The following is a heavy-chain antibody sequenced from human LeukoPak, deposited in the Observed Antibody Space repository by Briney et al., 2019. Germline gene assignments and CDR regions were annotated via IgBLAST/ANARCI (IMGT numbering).Heavy chain of an antibody. CDR2: ISSNGGST. CDR1: GFTFSSYA. J-gene: IGHJ6*03. Sequence: GGSLRLSCAASGFTFSSYAMHWVRQAPGKGLEYVSAISSNGGSTYYANSVKGRFTISRDNSKNTLYLQMGSLRAEDTAVYYCAREECFGSRCYSSNPTWYFYYMDVWGKGTTVTVSS. D-gene: IGHD2-15*01. V-gene: IGHV3-64*01. CDR3: AREECFGSRCYSSNPTWYFYYMDV.